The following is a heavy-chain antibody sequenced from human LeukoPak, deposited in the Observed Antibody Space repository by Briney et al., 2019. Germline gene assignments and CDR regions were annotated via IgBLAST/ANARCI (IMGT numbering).Heavy chain of an antibody. V-gene: IGHV7-4-1*02. CDR1: GYTFTSYA. Sequence: ASVKVFCKASGYTFTSYAMNWVRQAPGQGLEWMGWINTNTGNPTYAQGFTGRFVFSLDTSVSTAYLQISSLKAEDTAVYYCARGQLLWFGELFDPWGQGTLVTVSS. CDR2: INTNTGNP. D-gene: IGHD3-10*01. J-gene: IGHJ5*02. CDR3: ARGQLLWFGELFDP.